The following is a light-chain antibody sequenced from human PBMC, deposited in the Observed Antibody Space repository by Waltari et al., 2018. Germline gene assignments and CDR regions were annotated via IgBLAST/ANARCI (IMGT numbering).Light chain of an antibody. CDR1: QGISSY. CDR2: AAS. Sequence: IQLTQSPSSLSASVGDRVTITCRASQGISSYLAWYQQKPWKAPKLLIYAASTLQSGVPSRFSGSGSGTDFTLTISSLQPEDFATYYCQQLNSFFGQGTRLEIK. CDR3: QQLNSF. V-gene: IGKV1-9*01. J-gene: IGKJ5*01.